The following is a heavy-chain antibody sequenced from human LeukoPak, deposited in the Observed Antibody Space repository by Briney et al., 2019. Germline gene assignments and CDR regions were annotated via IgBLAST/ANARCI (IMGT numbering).Heavy chain of an antibody. CDR1: GFTFSSYW. V-gene: IGHV3-74*01. J-gene: IGHJ4*02. CDR2: INTDGIST. CDR3: TKDTLGNHDY. D-gene: IGHD2/OR15-2a*01. Sequence: GGSLRLSCAASGFTFSSYWMHWVRQAPGKGLVWVARINTDGISTSYADSVKGRFTISRDNAKNTLYLQMNSLRVEDTAVYYCTKDTLGNHDYWGQGTLVTVSS.